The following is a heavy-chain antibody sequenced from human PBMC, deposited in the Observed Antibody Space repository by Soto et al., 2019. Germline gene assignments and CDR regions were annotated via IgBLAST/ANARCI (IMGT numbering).Heavy chain of an antibody. CDR2: ISWNSGSI. CDR1: GFTFDDYA. CDR3: AKSGAILEWLVYPNYYFDY. Sequence: EVQLVESGGGLVQPGRSLRLSCAASGFTFDDYAMHWVRQAPGKGLEWVSGISWNSGSIGYADSVKGRFTISRDNAKNSLYLQMNSLRAEDTALYYCAKSGAILEWLVYPNYYFDYWGQGTLVTVSS. D-gene: IGHD3-3*02. J-gene: IGHJ4*02. V-gene: IGHV3-9*01.